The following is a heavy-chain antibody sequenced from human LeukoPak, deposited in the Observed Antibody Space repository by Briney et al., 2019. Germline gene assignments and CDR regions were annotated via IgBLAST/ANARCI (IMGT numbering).Heavy chain of an antibody. CDR1: GSTVSSNY. CDR2: IYSSGST. V-gene: IGHV3-66*01. Sequence: GALRLSCAASGSTVSSNYMSWVRQAPGKGLEWVSIIYSSGSTYYADSVKGRFTISRDNSKNTLYLQMNSLRAEDTAVYHCARAALGGAGDWGQGTLVTVSS. J-gene: IGHJ4*02. CDR3: ARAALGGAGD. D-gene: IGHD3-10*01.